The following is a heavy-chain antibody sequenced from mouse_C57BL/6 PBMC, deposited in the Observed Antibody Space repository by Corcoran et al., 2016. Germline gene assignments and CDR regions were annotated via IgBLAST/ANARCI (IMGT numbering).Heavy chain of an antibody. V-gene: IGHV14-2*01. CDR3: ARDYDGSSYAMDY. J-gene: IGHJ4*01. CDR2: IDPEDGET. Sequence: EVQLQQSGAELVKPGASVKLSCTASGFNIKDYYMHWVKQRTEQGLEWIGRIDPEDGETKYAPKFRGKATITADTSSNTAYLQLSSLTSEDTAVYYCARDYDGSSYAMDYWGQGTSVTVSS. D-gene: IGHD1-1*01. CDR1: GFNIKDYY.